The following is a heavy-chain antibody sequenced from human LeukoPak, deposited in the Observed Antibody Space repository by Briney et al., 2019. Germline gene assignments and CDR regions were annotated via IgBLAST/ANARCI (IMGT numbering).Heavy chain of an antibody. J-gene: IGHJ4*02. D-gene: IGHD2-15*01. CDR2: INPSGGST. CDR3: ARAGCSGGSCYSSWVDY. Sequence: ASVKVSCKASGYNFSAYALNWVRQAPGQGLEWMGIINPSGGSTSYAQKFQGRVTMTRDTSTSTVYMELSSLRSEDTAVYYCARAGCSGGSCYSSWVDYWGQGTLVTVSS. V-gene: IGHV1-46*01. CDR1: GYNFSAYA.